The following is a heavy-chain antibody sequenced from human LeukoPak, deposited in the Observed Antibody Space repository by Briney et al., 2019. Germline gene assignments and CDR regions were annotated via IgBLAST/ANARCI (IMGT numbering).Heavy chain of an antibody. CDR1: GFTLSSYA. V-gene: IGHV3-23*01. CDR2: ISGSGGST. CDR3: AKDLAALWTTFEY. D-gene: IGHD3/OR15-3a*01. Sequence: GGSLRLSCAASGFTLSSYAMSWVRQAPGKGLEWVSAISGSGGSTYYADSVKGRFTISRDNSKNTLYLQMNSLRAEDTAVYYCAKDLAALWTTFEYWGQGTLVTVSS. J-gene: IGHJ4*02.